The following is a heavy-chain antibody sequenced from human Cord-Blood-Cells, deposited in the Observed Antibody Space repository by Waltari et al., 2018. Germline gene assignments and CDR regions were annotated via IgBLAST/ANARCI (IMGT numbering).Heavy chain of an antibody. J-gene: IGHJ4*02. CDR3: ARDVHGDFDY. V-gene: IGHV1-46*01. CDR2: INPSGGSR. D-gene: IGHD4-17*01. CDR1: GYTFTSYY. Sequence: QVQLVQSGAEVKKPGASVKVSCKASGYTFTSYYMHWVRQAPGQGLEWMGIINPSGGSRSCAQKCQGGVTMTRDTATSTVYMELSSLRSEDTAVYYCARDVHGDFDYWGQGTLVTVSS.